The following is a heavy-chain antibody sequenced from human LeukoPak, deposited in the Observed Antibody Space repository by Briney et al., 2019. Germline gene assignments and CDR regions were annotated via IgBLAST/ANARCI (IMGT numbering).Heavy chain of an antibody. CDR3: ATDPHTVTTEYFQH. CDR2: FDPEDGET. J-gene: IGHJ1*01. CDR1: GYTLTELS. D-gene: IGHD4-17*01. V-gene: IGHV1-24*01. Sequence: WASVKVSCKVPGYTLTELSMHWVRQAPGKGLEWMGGFDPEDGETIYAQKFQGRVTMTEDTSTDTAYMELSSLRSEDTAVYYCATDPHTVTTEYFQHWGQGTLVTVSS.